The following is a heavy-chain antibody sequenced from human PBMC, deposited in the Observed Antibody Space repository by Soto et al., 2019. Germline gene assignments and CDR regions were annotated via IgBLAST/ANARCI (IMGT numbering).Heavy chain of an antibody. Sequence: QVHLVQSGAEVKKPGASVKVSCKGSGYTFTTYGITWVRQAPGQGLEWMGWISAHNGNTNYAQKLQGRVSVTRDTSTSTAYMELRSRRSDVTAVYYCARGRYGDYWGQGALVTVSS. V-gene: IGHV1-18*01. CDR2: ISAHNGNT. CDR3: ARGRYGDY. D-gene: IGHD1-1*01. J-gene: IGHJ4*02. CDR1: GYTFTTYG.